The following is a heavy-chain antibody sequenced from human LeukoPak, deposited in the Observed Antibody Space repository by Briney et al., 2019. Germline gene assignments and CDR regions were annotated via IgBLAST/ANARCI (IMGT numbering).Heavy chain of an antibody. CDR1: GFTFSDYS. V-gene: IGHV3-48*01. J-gene: IGHJ4*02. CDR3: ARDYKYAFDN. CDR2: IGIDSGNT. D-gene: IGHD5-24*01. Sequence: GGSLRLSCAASGFTFSDYSMNWVREAPGKGLEWISYIGIDSGNTNYADSVKGRFTISGDKAKNSLYLQMNSLRVEDTAVYYCARDYKYAFDNWGQGTLVTVSS.